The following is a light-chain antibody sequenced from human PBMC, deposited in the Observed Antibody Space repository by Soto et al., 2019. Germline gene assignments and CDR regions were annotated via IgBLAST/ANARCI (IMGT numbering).Light chain of an antibody. V-gene: IGKV3-20*01. J-gene: IGKJ1*01. CDR2: GAS. CDR1: QSVSSSY. Sequence: EIVLTQSPGTLSLSPGERATLSCRASQSVSSSYLAWYQQKPGQAPRLLIHGASSRATGIPDRFSGSGSGTDFTLTISRLEPEDFAVYYCQQYGGSPRTFGQGTKVDIK. CDR3: QQYGGSPRT.